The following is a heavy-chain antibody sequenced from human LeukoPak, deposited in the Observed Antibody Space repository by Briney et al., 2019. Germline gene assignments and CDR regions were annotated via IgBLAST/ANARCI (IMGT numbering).Heavy chain of an antibody. J-gene: IGHJ6*02. CDR2: ISSNGGST. CDR1: GFTFSSYA. V-gene: IGHV3-64D*09. CDR3: VKDISGSESTNYGMDV. Sequence: GGSLRLSCSASGFTFSSYAMHWVRQAPGKGLEYVSAISSNGGSTYYADPVKGRFTISRDNSKNTLYLQMSSLRAEDTAVYYCVKDISGSESTNYGMDVWGQGTTVTVSS. D-gene: IGHD3-10*01.